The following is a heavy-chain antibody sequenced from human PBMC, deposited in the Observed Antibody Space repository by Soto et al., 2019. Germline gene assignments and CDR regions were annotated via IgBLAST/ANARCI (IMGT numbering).Heavy chain of an antibody. V-gene: IGHV1-18*01. J-gene: IGHJ5*02. Sequence: QVQLVQSGAEVKKPGASVKVSCKASGYTFSTHGISWVRQVPGQGLEWMGWVRGDNGHRNYAQSLQGRVTMTTATSTNTAYMELRSLRSDDTAVYYCARDLGYCRSGTCSREWFDPWGQGTLVTVSS. D-gene: IGHD2-15*01. CDR3: ARDLGYCRSGTCSREWFDP. CDR1: GYTFSTHG. CDR2: VRGDNGHR.